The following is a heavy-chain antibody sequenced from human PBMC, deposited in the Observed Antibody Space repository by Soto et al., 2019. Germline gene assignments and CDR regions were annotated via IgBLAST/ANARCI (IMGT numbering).Heavy chain of an antibody. Sequence: GESLKISCKGSGYSFTSYWISWVRQMPGKGLEWMGRIDPSDSYTNYSPSFQGHVTISADKSISTAYLQWSSLKASDTAMYYCARHEYYYDSSGYSSLWGQGTLVTVSS. CDR2: IDPSDSYT. CDR3: ARHEYYYDSSGYSSL. J-gene: IGHJ4*02. V-gene: IGHV5-10-1*01. CDR1: GYSFTSYW. D-gene: IGHD3-22*01.